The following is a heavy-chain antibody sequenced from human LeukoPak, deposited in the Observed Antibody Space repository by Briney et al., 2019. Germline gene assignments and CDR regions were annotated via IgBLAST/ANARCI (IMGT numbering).Heavy chain of an antibody. V-gene: IGHV3-30*01. CDR2: ISYDGTNK. CDR3: ARDLTGWGESSGYSDY. Sequence: GGSLRLSCAASGFTFSSYAMHWVRQAPGKGLEWVALISYDGTNKFYEDSVRGRFTTSRDNSKNTLFLQVNSLRAEDTAVYYCARDLTGWGESSGYSDYWGQGTLVTVSS. D-gene: IGHD3-22*01. J-gene: IGHJ4*02. CDR1: GFTFSSYA.